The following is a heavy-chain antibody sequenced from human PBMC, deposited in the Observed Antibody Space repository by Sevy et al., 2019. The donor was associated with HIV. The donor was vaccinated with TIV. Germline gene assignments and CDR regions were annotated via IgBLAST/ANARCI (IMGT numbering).Heavy chain of an antibody. CDR3: AKVNSGWENRHFDY. V-gene: IGHV3-23*01. Sequence: GGSLRLSCAASGFTFSSYAMSWVRQAPGKGLEWVSAISGSGGSTYYADSVKGRFTISRDNSKNTLYLQMNSLRAEDTAAYYCAKVNSGWENRHFDYWGQGTLVTVSS. D-gene: IGHD6-19*01. CDR1: GFTFSSYA. J-gene: IGHJ4*02. CDR2: ISGSGGST.